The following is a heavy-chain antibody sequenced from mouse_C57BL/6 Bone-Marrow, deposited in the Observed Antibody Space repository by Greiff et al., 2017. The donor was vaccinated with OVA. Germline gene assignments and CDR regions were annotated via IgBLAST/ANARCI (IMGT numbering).Heavy chain of an antibody. V-gene: IGHV14-3*01. CDR3: ARVEVYYYGKGTFAY. CDR2: IDPANGNT. Sequence: EVKVVESVAELVRPGASVKLSCTASGFNIKNTYMHWVKQRPEQGLEWIGRIDPANGNTKYAPKFQGKATITADTSSNTAYLQLSSLTSEDTAIYYCARVEVYYYGKGTFAYWGQGTLVTVSA. J-gene: IGHJ3*01. D-gene: IGHD1-1*01. CDR1: GFNIKNTY.